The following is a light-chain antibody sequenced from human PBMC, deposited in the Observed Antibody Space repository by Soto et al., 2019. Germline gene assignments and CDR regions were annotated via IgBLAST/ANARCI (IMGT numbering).Light chain of an antibody. CDR1: QSVSSN. Sequence: EIVMTQSPATLSVSPGERATLSCRASQSVSSNLAWYQQKPGQAPRLLIYGASTRATGIPARFSGSGSGTEFTLTISSLQSGDFAVYYCQQYNNWPFTFGPGTKFDIK. V-gene: IGKV3-15*01. CDR2: GAS. J-gene: IGKJ3*01. CDR3: QQYNNWPFT.